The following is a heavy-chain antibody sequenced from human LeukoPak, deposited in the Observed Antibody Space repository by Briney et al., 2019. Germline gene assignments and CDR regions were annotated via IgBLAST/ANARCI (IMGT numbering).Heavy chain of an antibody. J-gene: IGHJ3*02. CDR2: IYHSGST. CDR3: AREPRITMVRGVLQGAFDI. CDR1: GGSISSGGYY. D-gene: IGHD3-10*01. V-gene: IGHV4-30-2*01. Sequence: PSETLSLTCTVSGGSISSGGYYWSWIRQPPGKGLEWIGYIYHSGSTYYNPSLKSRVTISVDRSKNQFSLKLSSVTAADTAVYYCAREPRITMVRGVLQGAFDIWGQGTMVTVSS.